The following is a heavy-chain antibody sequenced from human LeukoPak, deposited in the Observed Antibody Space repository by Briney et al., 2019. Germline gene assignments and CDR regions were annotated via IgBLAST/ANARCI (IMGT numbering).Heavy chain of an antibody. V-gene: IGHV1-8*01. D-gene: IGHD2-15*01. CDR1: GYTFTSYD. CDR2: MNPNSGNT. CDR3: AREGNLGYCSGGSCYRPTNAFDI. Sequence: ASVKVSCKASGYTFTSYDINWVRQATGQGLEWMGWMNPNSGNTGYAQKFQGRVTMTRNTSIGTAYMELSSLRSEDTAVYYCAREGNLGYCSGGSCYRPTNAFDIWGQGTMVTVSS. J-gene: IGHJ3*02.